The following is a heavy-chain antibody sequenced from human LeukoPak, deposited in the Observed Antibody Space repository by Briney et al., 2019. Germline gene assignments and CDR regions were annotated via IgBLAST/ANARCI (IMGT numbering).Heavy chain of an antibody. Sequence: SCKASGGTFSSYAMSWVRQAPGKGLEWVSAISGSGHSTFHADSVKDRLTISRDNSKNTLYLQMNSLRGEDAAVYYCAKGSATVRPYYFDHWGQGTLVTVSS. D-gene: IGHD3-10*01. CDR2: ISGSGHST. J-gene: IGHJ4*02. CDR1: GGTFSSYA. V-gene: IGHV3-23*01. CDR3: AKGSATVRPYYFDH.